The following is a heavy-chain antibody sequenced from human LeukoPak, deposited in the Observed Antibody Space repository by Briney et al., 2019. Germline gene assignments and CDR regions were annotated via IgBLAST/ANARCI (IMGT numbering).Heavy chain of an antibody. CDR2: ISAYNGNT. D-gene: IGHD3-16*01. V-gene: IGHV1-18*01. CDR3: ARDRLLPGEFDP. CDR1: GYTFTSYG. Sequence: ASVKVSCKASGYTFTSYGISWVRQAPGQGLEWMGWISAYNGNTNYAQKLQGRVTMTTDTSTSTAYMELSRLRSDDTAVYYCARDRLLPGEFDPWGQGTLVTVSS. J-gene: IGHJ5*02.